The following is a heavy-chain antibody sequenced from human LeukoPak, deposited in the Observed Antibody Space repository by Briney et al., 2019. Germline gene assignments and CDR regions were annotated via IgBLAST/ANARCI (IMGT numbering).Heavy chain of an antibody. Sequence: RAGGSLRLSCAASGFTFSSYAMSWVRQAPGKGLEWVSSISGPGGGTYYADAVKGRFTISRDNSKNTLYLQMNSLRAEDTAVYYCAKDRGSHLLNWFDPWGQGTLVTVSS. CDR1: GFTFSSYA. V-gene: IGHV3-23*01. CDR2: ISGPGGGT. J-gene: IGHJ5*02. CDR3: AKDRGSHLLNWFDP. D-gene: IGHD2-8*02.